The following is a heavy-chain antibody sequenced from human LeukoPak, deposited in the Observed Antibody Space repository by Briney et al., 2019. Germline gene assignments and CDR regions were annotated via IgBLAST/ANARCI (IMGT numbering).Heavy chain of an antibody. CDR1: GGSISSYY. CDR3: ARLIVVVPAAIYFDY. J-gene: IGHJ4*02. V-gene: IGHV4-59*05. CDR2: IYYSGST. Sequence: ASETLSLTCTVSGGSISSYYWSWIRQPPGKGLEWIGSIYYSGSTYYNPSLKSRVTISVDTSKNQFSLKLSSVTAADTAVYYCARLIVVVPAAIYFDYWGQGTLVTVSS. D-gene: IGHD2-2*02.